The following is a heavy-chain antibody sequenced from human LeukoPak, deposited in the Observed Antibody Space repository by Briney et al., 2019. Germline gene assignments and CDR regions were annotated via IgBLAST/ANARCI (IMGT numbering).Heavy chain of an antibody. CDR3: ANVRYKYGKDY. V-gene: IGHV3-30*18. D-gene: IGHD5-18*01. CDR2: ISYDGSNK. Sequence: GRSLRLSCAASGFTFSSYGMHWVRQAPGRGLEWVAVISYDGSNKYYADSVKGRFTISRDNSKNTLYLQMNSLRAEDTALYYCANVRYKYGKDYWGQGTLVTVSS. CDR1: GFTFSSYG. J-gene: IGHJ4*02.